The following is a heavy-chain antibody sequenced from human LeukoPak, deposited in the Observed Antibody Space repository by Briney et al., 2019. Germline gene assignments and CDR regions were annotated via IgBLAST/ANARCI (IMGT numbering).Heavy chain of an antibody. D-gene: IGHD3-22*01. J-gene: IGHJ4*02. CDR1: GGTFSSYA. CDR2: IIPVFGTA. V-gene: IGHV1-69*13. Sequence: ASVKVSCKASGGTFSSYAISWARQAPGQGLEWMGGIIPVFGTANYAQKFQGKVTITADESTSTAYMELSSLRSEDTAIYYCARGWDYDSGGRPTAYIYWGQGTLVSVSS. CDR3: ARGWDYDSGGRPTAYIY.